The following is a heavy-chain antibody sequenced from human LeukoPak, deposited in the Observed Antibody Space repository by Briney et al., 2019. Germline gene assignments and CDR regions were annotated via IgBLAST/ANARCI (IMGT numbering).Heavy chain of an antibody. CDR3: ARGYSYGSYYAMDI. CDR2: ISSSSIII. V-gene: IGHV3-48*01. J-gene: IGHJ6*02. D-gene: IGHD5-18*01. CDR1: GFTFSSYS. Sequence: QPGGSLRLSCAVSGFTFSSYSMNWVRQAPGKGLEWVSYISSSSIIICHADSVKGRFNISRDNAENSLYLQMNSLRAEDTAVYFCARGYSYGSYYAMDIWGQGTTVTV.